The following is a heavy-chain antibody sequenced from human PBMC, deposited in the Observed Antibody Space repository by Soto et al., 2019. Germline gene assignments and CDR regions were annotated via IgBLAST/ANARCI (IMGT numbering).Heavy chain of an antibody. CDR3: ARDPSDYVPGSLDY. CDR2: IIPILGIA. D-gene: IGHD4-17*01. CDR1: GGTFSSYT. V-gene: IGHV1-69*08. Sequence: QVQLVQSGAEVKKPGSSVKVSCKASGGTFSSYTISWVRQAPGQGLEWMGRIIPILGIANYAQKFQGRVTITADKSTSTAYMELSSLRSEDTAVYYCARDPSDYVPGSLDYWGQGTLVTVSS. J-gene: IGHJ4*02.